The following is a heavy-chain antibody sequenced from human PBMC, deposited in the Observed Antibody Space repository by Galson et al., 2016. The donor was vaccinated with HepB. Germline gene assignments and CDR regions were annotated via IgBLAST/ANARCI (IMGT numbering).Heavy chain of an antibody. J-gene: IGHJ4*02. CDR3: TRLGGTSWVDF. D-gene: IGHD1-26*01. Sequence: SLRLSCAASGFTVSSNYMNWVRQAPGKGLEWVSRIDTEGTGTSYADSVKGRFTISRDNAKDTLSLQMNSLRPEDTAVYYCTRLGGTSWVDFWGQGTLVTVSS. CDR1: GFTVSSNY. V-gene: IGHV3-74*01. CDR2: IDTEGTGT.